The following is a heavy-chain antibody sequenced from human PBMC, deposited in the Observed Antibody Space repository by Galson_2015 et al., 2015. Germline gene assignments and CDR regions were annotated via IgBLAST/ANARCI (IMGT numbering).Heavy chain of an antibody. D-gene: IGHD3-10*01. V-gene: IGHV3-53*01. CDR3: ARVEKVGVIPDYSSGRDV. CDR2: VYSGGST. Sequence: SLRLSCAASGFIVSSNYMSWVRQAPGKGLEWVSVVYSGGSTYYADSVKGRFTISRDTSKNTLYLQMNSLRAEDTAVYFCARVEKVGVIPDYSSGRDVGGQGPPFPAS. CDR1: GFIVSSNY. J-gene: IGHJ6*02.